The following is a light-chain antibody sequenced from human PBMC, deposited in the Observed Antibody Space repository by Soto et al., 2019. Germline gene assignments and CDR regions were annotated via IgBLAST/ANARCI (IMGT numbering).Light chain of an antibody. CDR1: QSLLDTSNNKHY. Sequence: DIVMTQSPDSLAVSLGERATINCKSSQSLLDTSNNKHYIAWYQQKPGQPPKLLIYWASARQSGVPERFTGSGSGTEFTLTISSLQAEDVAVYYCQQYNNWPPWTFGQGTKVEIK. J-gene: IGKJ1*01. CDR2: WAS. CDR3: QQYNNWPPWT. V-gene: IGKV4-1*01.